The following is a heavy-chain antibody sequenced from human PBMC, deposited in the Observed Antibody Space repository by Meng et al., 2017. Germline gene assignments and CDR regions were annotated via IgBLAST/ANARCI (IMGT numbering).Heavy chain of an antibody. CDR1: GFSLSTSGVG. V-gene: IGHV2-5*02. CDR2: IYWDDDK. Sequence: QFPLNRSGPRLVKPPPTLPPTCTSAGFSLSTSGVGVGWIRQPPGKALEWLALIYWDDDKRYSPSLKSRLTITKDTSKNQVVLTMTNMDPVDTATYYCAHRRDYYGSGNHFDYWGQGTLVTVSS. J-gene: IGHJ4*02. CDR3: AHRRDYYGSGNHFDY. D-gene: IGHD3-10*01.